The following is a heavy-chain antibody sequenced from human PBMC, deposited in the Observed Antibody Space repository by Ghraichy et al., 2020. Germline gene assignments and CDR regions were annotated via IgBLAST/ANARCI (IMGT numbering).Heavy chain of an antibody. CDR3: ARDAVGYYDSSGYYSWFDP. D-gene: IGHD3-22*01. J-gene: IGHJ5*02. Sequence: ASVKVSCKASGYTFTSYGISWVRQAPGQGLEWMGWISAYNGNTNYAQKLQGRVTMTTDTSTSTAYMELRSLRSDDTAVYYCARDAVGYYDSSGYYSWFDPWGQGTLVTVSS. CDR1: GYTFTSYG. V-gene: IGHV1-18*01. CDR2: ISAYNGNT.